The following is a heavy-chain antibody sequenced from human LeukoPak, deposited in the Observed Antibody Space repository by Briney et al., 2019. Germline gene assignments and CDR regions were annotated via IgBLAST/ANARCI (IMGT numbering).Heavy chain of an antibody. CDR3: ARVGYASSAIYFQQ. D-gene: IGHD2-8*01. CDR2: IYSGGST. Sequence: SETLSLTCTVSGGSISSGGYYGSGIRQPAGKGLEWIGRIYSGGSTNYNPSLKSRVTMSVDTSKNQFSLKVTSVTAADTAVYYCARVGYASSAIYFQQWGQGTLVSVSS. CDR1: GGSISSGGYY. V-gene: IGHV4-61*02. J-gene: IGHJ1*01.